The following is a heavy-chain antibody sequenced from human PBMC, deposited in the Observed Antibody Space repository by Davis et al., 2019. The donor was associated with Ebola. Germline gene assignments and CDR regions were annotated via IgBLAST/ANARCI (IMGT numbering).Heavy chain of an antibody. CDR1: DALLSGYY. CDR2: INPRGST. D-gene: IGHD3-10*01. Sequence: SDPLFPTFPVQDALLSGYYWTWVRKLPGKGLDWFGEINPRGSTTYNSSLKSRVTLSVATSKNQFSLKLSSVSAADTADYYCARGELLDIWGQGKMVNVSS. V-gene: IGHV4-34*01. J-gene: IGHJ3*02. CDR3: ARGELLDI.